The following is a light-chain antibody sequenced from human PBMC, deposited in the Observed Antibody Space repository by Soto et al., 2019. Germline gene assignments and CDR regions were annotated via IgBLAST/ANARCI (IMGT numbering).Light chain of an antibody. J-gene: IGKJ4*01. Sequence: ERVKTQAAATLSVSPGERATLSCRASQSVSRNFAWYQQRPGQAPRLLIYGASTRATGVPARFSGSGSGTEFALTISSLQSEDFAVYYCQQYNNWPLTFGGGTKVDIK. CDR3: QQYNNWPLT. CDR2: GAS. V-gene: IGKV3-15*01. CDR1: QSVSRN.